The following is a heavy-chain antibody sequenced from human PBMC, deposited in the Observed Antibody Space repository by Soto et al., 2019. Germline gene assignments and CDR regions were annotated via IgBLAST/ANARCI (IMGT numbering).Heavy chain of an antibody. V-gene: IGHV3-9*01. CDR2: ISRNSGSI. D-gene: IGHD2-21*02. Sequence: EVQLVESGGGLVQPGRSLRLSCAASGFTFDDYAMHWVRQAPGKGLEWVSGISRNSGSIDYAYSVKGRFTISRDSAKNSLYLQMNSLRAEDTALYYCAKDVTGSYYYAMDVWGQGTTVTVSS. J-gene: IGHJ6*02. CDR1: GFTFDDYA. CDR3: AKDVTGSYYYAMDV.